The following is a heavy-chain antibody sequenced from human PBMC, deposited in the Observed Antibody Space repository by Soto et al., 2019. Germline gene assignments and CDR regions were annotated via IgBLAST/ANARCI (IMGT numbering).Heavy chain of an antibody. V-gene: IGHV3-23*01. Sequence: PGGSLRLSCAASGFTFSSYGMTWVRQAPGKGLEWVSFSSATGAGTYYADSVKGRFTISRDNSKNTLYLQMTGLRADDTAVYYCAKDRRAGGNYGFYSDFWGQGALVTVSS. D-gene: IGHD1-7*01. CDR2: SSATGAGT. J-gene: IGHJ4*02. CDR3: AKDRRAGGNYGFYSDF. CDR1: GFTFSSYG.